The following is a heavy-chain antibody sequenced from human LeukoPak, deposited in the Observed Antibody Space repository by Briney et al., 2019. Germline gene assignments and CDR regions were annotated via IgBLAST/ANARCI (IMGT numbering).Heavy chain of an antibody. V-gene: IGHV4-34*01. Sequence: KPSETLSLTCAVYGGSFSGYYWSWIRQPPGKGLEWIGEINHSGSTNYNPSLKSRVTISVDTSKNQFSLTLRSMTAADTAVDYCARVTGYSSGWGQGTLVTVSS. CDR1: GGSFSGYY. J-gene: IGHJ4*02. CDR2: INHSGST. D-gene: IGHD6-19*01. CDR3: ARVTGYSSG.